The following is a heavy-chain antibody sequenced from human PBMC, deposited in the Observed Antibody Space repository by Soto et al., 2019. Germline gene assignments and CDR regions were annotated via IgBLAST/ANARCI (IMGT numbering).Heavy chain of an antibody. D-gene: IGHD3-22*01. Sequence: QVQLQESGPGLVKPSQTLSLTCTVSGGSISSGDYYWSWIRQPPGKGLEWIGYIYYSGSTYYNPSLKSRVTIPVEPSKNQFSLKLSSVTAADTAVYYCARGDYYDSSGYYYEDYWGQGTLVTVSS. CDR2: IYYSGST. V-gene: IGHV4-30-4*01. J-gene: IGHJ4*02. CDR3: ARGDYYDSSGYYYEDY. CDR1: GGSISSGDYY.